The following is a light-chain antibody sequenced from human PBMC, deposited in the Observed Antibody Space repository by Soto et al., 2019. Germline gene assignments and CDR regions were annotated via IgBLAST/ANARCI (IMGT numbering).Light chain of an antibody. Sequence: EIVLTQSPGTLSLSPGERATLSCRASQSVSSSHLAWYQQKPGQAPRLLISGASSRATGIPDRFTGSGSGTEFTHTISSLQSEDFAVYYCQQYNNWPSFGQGTRLEIK. V-gene: IGKV3D-15*01. CDR1: QSVSSSH. CDR3: QQYNNWPS. J-gene: IGKJ5*01. CDR2: GAS.